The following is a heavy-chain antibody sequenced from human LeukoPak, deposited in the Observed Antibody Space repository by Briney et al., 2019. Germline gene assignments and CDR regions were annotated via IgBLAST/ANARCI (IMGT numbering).Heavy chain of an antibody. CDR3: ARAPGYSDNSGYYFFDN. CDR1: GYSFTNYW. J-gene: IGHJ4*02. V-gene: IGHV5-51*01. D-gene: IGHD3-22*01. CDR2: IYPGNSDA. Sequence: GESLKISCKGSGYSFTNYWMGWVRQMPGKGLEWMGIIYPGNSDARYSPSFKGQVTISVDKSISTAYLQWGSLKASDTAMYYCARAPGYSDNSGYYFFDNWGQGTLVTVSS.